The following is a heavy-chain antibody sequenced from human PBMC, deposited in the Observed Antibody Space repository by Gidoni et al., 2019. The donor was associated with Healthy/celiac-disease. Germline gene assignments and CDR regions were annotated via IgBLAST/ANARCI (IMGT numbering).Heavy chain of an antibody. Sequence: EVQLVESGGGLVPPAGSLRLPCAAPGFTFSSYRMNWVRQAPGKGLEWVSYISSSSSTIYYADTVKSRLTISRENAKNSLYLQMNRLRDEDTAVYYCAREGQLLGSPNYWGQGTLVTVSS. J-gene: IGHJ4*02. CDR3: AREGQLLGSPNY. D-gene: IGHD2-2*01. V-gene: IGHV3-48*02. CDR2: ISSSSSTI. CDR1: GFTFSSYR.